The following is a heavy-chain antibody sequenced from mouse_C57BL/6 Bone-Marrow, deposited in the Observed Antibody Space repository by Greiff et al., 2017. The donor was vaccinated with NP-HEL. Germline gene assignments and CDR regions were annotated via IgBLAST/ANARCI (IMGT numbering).Heavy chain of an antibody. CDR2: ISDGGSYT. J-gene: IGHJ2*01. CDR1: GFTFSSYA. Sequence: EVKLQESGGGLVKPGGSLKLSCAASGFTFSSYAMSWVRQTPEKRLEWVATISDGGSYTYYPDNVKGRFTISRDNAKNNLYLQMSHLKSEDTAMYYCARDLLPDYWGQGTTLTVSS. V-gene: IGHV5-4*01. CDR3: ARDLLPDY.